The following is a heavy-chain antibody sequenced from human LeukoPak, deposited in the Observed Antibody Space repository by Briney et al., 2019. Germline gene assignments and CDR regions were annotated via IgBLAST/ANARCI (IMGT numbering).Heavy chain of an antibody. J-gene: IGHJ6*02. CDR1: GFTFSSYA. CDR3: ARASEEDPYYYYYGMDV. CDR2: ISYDGSNK. Sequence: GRSLRLSCAASGFTFSSYAMHWVRQAPGKGLEWVAVISYDGSNKYYADSVKGRFTISRDNSKNMLYLQMNSLRAEDTAVYYCARASEEDPYYYYYGMDVWGQGTTVTVSS. V-gene: IGHV3-30-3*01.